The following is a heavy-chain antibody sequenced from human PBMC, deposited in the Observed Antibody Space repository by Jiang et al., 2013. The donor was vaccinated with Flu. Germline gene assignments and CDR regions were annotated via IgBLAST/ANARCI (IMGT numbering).Heavy chain of an antibody. V-gene: IGHV3-23*01. J-gene: IGHJ3*02. D-gene: IGHD3-22*01. CDR3: AKGRGFYDSSGYYYPGAFDI. Sequence: ADSVKGRFTISRDNSKNTLYLQMNSLRAEDTAVYYCAKGRGFYDSSGYYYPGAFDIWGQGTMVTVSS.